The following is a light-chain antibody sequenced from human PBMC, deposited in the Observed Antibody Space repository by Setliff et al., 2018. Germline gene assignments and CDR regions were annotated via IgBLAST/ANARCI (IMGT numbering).Light chain of an antibody. J-gene: IGLJ1*01. CDR3: TSYTISSTEV. Sequence: QSALTQPASVSGSPGQSITISCTGTRSDVGGYNYVSWYQQHPGKVPKLVIYEVSNRPSGVSNRFSGSKSGNTASLTISRLQTEDEADYYCTSYTISSTEVFGTGTKGTVL. CDR2: EVS. CDR1: RSDVGGYNY. V-gene: IGLV2-14*01.